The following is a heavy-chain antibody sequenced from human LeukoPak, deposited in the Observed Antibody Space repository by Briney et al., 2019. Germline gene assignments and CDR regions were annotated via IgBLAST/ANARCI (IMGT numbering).Heavy chain of an antibody. Sequence: PGGSLRLSCVASGFTFSSYSMNWVRQAPGRGLEWVSSIITVSTTYFQYADSVKGRFTISRDNAMNSLYLQMNSLRAEDTAIYYCARSLPYGTTWYGRSDFWGQGTLVTVSS. J-gene: IGHJ4*02. CDR1: GFTFSSYS. D-gene: IGHD6-13*01. CDR3: ARSLPYGTTWYGRSDF. V-gene: IGHV3-21*04. CDR2: IITVSTTYF.